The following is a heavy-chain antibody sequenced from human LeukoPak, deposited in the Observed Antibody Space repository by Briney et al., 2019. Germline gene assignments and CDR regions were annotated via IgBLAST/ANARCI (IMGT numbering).Heavy chain of an antibody. CDR2: INPNTGGT. CDR3: ANGPDPKRSGAFDI. V-gene: IGHV1-2*02. D-gene: IGHD3-16*01. J-gene: IGHJ3*02. Sequence: ASVKVSCKTSGYTFTGYYMHWVRQAPGQGLEWMGWINPNTGGTNYAQKFQGRVTMTRDTSISTAYMELSRLRSDDTAVYYCANGPDPKRSGAFDIWGQGTMVTVSS. CDR1: GYTFTGYY.